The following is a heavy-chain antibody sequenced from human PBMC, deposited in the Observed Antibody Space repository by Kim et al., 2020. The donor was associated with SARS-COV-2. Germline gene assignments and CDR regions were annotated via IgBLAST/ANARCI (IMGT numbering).Heavy chain of an antibody. CDR2: ISYDGSNK. V-gene: IGHV3-33*05. Sequence: GGSLRLSCAASGFTFSSYDMHWVRQAPGKGLEWVAVISYDGSNKYYADSVKGRFTISRDNSKNTLYPQMNSLRAEDTAVYYCARVRAVAGLGDAFDIWGQGTMVTVSS. J-gene: IGHJ3*02. D-gene: IGHD6-19*01. CDR3: ARVRAVAGLGDAFDI. CDR1: GFTFSSYD.